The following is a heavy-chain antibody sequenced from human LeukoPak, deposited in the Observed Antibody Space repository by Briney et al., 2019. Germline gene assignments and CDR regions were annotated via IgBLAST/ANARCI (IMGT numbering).Heavy chain of an antibody. J-gene: IGHJ6*03. CDR2: IRWNSGSI. Sequence: GGSLRHSCAASGFTYYDYVMHCVREAPGRGVEWGSGIRWNSGSIGYADSVKGRFTISRDNAKNSLYLQMNSLRAEDTALYYCAKDMSSSWSLYSSYYMDVWGKGTTVTVSS. CDR3: AKDMSSSWSLYSSYYMDV. V-gene: IGHV3-9*01. CDR1: GFTYYDYV. D-gene: IGHD6-13*01.